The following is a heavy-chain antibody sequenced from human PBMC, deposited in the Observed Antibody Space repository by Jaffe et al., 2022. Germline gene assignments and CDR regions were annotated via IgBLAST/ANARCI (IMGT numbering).Heavy chain of an antibody. CDR1: GYSFTSYW. V-gene: IGHV5-51*01. CDR2: IYPGDSDT. CDR3: VRQDQAGWFGDLYYFDY. D-gene: IGHD3-10*01. Sequence: EVQLVQSGAEVKKPGESLKISCKGSGYSFTSYWIGWVRQMPGKGLEWMGIIYPGDSDTRYSPSFQGQVTISADKSISTAYLQWSSLKASDTAMYYCVRQDQAGWFGDLYYFDYWGQGTLVTVSS. J-gene: IGHJ4*02.